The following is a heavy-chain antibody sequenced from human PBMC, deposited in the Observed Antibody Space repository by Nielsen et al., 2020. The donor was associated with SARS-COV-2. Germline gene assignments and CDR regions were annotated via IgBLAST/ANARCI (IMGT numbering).Heavy chain of an antibody. V-gene: IGHV3-21*01. CDR2: ISGSSGYI. CDR3: TRAGGLNDY. J-gene: IGHJ4*02. CDR1: GSTFSSYG. Sequence: GESLKISCVASGSTFSSYGMNWVRQAPGKGLEWVSSISGSSGYITYSDSVKGRFTISRDNANNSLYLQINSLRAEDSAIYYCTRAGGLNDYWGQGTLVTVSS. D-gene: IGHD6-25*01.